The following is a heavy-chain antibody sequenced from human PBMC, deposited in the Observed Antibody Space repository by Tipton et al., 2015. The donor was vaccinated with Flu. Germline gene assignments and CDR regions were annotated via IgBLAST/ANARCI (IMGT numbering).Heavy chain of an antibody. Sequence: SLRLSCAASGFTFSNYAMSWVRQAPGKGLEWVSGISSSGGSTYYADSVKGRFTISRDNSKNTLSLQMNSLRAEDTAVYYCAKDSSNSPRWFDPWGQGTLVTVSS. CDR2: ISSSGGST. CDR3: AKDSSNSPRWFDP. D-gene: IGHD4-11*01. J-gene: IGHJ5*02. CDR1: GFTFSNYA. V-gene: IGHV3-23*01.